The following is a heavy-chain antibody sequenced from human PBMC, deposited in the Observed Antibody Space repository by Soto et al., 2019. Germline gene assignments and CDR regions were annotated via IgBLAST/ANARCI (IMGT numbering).Heavy chain of an antibody. D-gene: IGHD6-19*01. CDR2: ISAYNGNT. CDR3: ARVLLSYSSGWYNWFDP. CDR1: GYTFTSYG. V-gene: IGHV1-18*01. J-gene: IGHJ5*02. Sequence: ASVKVSCKASGYTFTSYGISWVRQAPGQGLEWMGWISAYNGNTNYAQKLQGRVTMTTDTSTSTAYMELRSLRSDDTAVYYCARVLLSYSSGWYNWFDPWGQGTLVTVSS.